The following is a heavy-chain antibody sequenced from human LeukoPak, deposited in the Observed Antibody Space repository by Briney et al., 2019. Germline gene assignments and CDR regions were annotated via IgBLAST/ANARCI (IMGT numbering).Heavy chain of an antibody. J-gene: IGHJ3*02. D-gene: IGHD2-15*01. CDR3: ARHFKSGGLGAFDI. CDR1: GGSISSGSYY. V-gene: IGHV4-61*02. CDR2: IYTRGST. Sequence: PSQTLSLTCTVSGGSISSGSYYWSWIRQPAGKGLEWIGRIYTRGSTNYNPSLKSRVTISVDTSKNQFSLKLSSVTAADTAVYYCARHFKSGGLGAFDIWGQGTMVTVSS.